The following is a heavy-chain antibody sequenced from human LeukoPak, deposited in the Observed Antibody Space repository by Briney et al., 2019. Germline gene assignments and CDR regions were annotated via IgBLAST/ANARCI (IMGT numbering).Heavy chain of an antibody. Sequence: PGGSLRLSCAASGFTFKNYWMSWVRQAPGKGLEWVASIKQDGNKRYYVDSVKGRFTISADNANSLLYLQMNSLRVEDTAVYYCAKDRVPAAYYYYMDVWGKGTTVTVSS. J-gene: IGHJ6*03. CDR3: AKDRVPAAYYYYMDV. CDR1: GFTFKNYW. CDR2: IKQDGNKR. D-gene: IGHD2-2*01. V-gene: IGHV3-7*01.